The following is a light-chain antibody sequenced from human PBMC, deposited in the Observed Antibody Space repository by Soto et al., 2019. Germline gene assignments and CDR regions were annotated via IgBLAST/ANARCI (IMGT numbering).Light chain of an antibody. Sequence: QSVLTQPPSVSGSPGQSVTISCSGTSGDVGGYNYVSWYQQHPGTAPKLVIYEVSERPSAVPGRFSGSKSGNTASLTVSGLQADDEADYYCSSYAGNNIVVFGGGTKLTVL. V-gene: IGLV2-8*01. CDR3: SSYAGNNIVV. CDR1: SGDVGGYNY. J-gene: IGLJ2*01. CDR2: EVS.